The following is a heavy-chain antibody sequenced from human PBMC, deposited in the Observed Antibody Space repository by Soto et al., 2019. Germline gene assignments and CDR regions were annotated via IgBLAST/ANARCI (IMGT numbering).Heavy chain of an antibody. CDR3: AGDAPPRSGIHFGMDV. V-gene: IGHV1-69*17. J-gene: IGHJ6*02. CDR1: GNNFNNYF. CDR2: INPMLRIT. D-gene: IGHD3-10*01. Sequence: QVQLVQSGAEVKKPGSSVKVSCKASGNNFNNYFINWVRQVPGQGLEWMGGINPMLRITQYRQQFQGRITVTADRSAGTSYLELTGLESEATDVYSCAGDAPPRSGIHFGMDVWGQGTTITVSS.